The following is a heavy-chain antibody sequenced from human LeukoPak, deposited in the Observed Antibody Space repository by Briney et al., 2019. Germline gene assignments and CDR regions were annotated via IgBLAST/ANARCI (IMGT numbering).Heavy chain of an antibody. CDR2: IIPILGIA. CDR3: ARDMSGEFRFDP. V-gene: IGHV1-69*04. Sequence: ASVKVSCKASGGTFSSYAISWVRQAPGQGLEWMGRIIPILGIANYAQKFQGRVTITADKSTSTAYMELSSLRSEDTAVYYCARDMSGEFRFDPWGQGTLVTVSS. J-gene: IGHJ5*02. D-gene: IGHD3-10*01. CDR1: GGTFSSYA.